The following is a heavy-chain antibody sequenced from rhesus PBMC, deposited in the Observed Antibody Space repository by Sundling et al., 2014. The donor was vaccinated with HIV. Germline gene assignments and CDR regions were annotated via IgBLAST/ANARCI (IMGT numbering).Heavy chain of an antibody. V-gene: IGHV4-169*01. J-gene: IGHJ4*01. CDR3: ARVTGTRLKYYFDY. CDR2: IYGRGTII. D-gene: IGHD1-26*01. Sequence: QLQLQESGPGLVKPSETLSVTCAVSGGSISSSYWSWIRQAPGKGLEWIGNIYGRGTIINYNPSLKSRVTLSVDTSKNQLSLKLSSVTAADTALYYCARVTGTRLKYYFDYWGQGLLVTVSS. CDR1: GGSISSSY.